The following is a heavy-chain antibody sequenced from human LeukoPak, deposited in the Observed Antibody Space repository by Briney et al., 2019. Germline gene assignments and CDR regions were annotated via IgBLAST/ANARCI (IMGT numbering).Heavy chain of an antibody. CDR2: ISYDGSNK. J-gene: IGHJ4*02. CDR3: ARETPWLVLDY. CDR1: GFTFSSYG. Sequence: GRSLRLSCAASGFTFSSYGMHWVRQAPGKGLEWVAVISYDGSNKYYADSVKGRFTISRDNSKNTLYLQMNSLRAEDTAVYYCARETPWLVLDYWGQGTLVTVSS. V-gene: IGHV3-30*03. D-gene: IGHD6-19*01.